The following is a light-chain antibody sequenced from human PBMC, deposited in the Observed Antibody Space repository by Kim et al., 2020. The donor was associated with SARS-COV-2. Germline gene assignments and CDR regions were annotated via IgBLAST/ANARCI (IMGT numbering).Light chain of an antibody. CDR3: QKYSSAPLT. V-gene: IGKV1-27*01. CDR1: HDIRNY. Sequence: DFQMTQSPSSLSASVGDRVTITCRASHDIRNYLAWYQQKPGKVPQVLIYAASTLQSGVPSRFSGSGSGTDFTLTITSLQPEDVASYYCQKYSSAPLTFGGGTKVDIK. CDR2: AAS. J-gene: IGKJ4*01.